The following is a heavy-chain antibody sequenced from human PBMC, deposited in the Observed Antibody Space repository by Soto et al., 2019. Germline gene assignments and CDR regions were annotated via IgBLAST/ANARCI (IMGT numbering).Heavy chain of an antibody. Sequence: PSETLSLTCAVYGGSFSGYYWSWIRQPPGKGLEWIGEINHSGSTNYNPSLKSRVTISVDTSKNQFSLKLSSVTAADTAVYYCARGYSGYDFGYYFDYWGQGTLVTVSS. J-gene: IGHJ4*02. D-gene: IGHD5-12*01. V-gene: IGHV4-34*01. CDR2: INHSGST. CDR3: ARGYSGYDFGYYFDY. CDR1: GGSFSGYY.